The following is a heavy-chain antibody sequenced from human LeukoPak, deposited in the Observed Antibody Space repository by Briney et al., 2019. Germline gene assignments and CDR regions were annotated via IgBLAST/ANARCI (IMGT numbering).Heavy chain of an antibody. CDR2: ISGSGGST. CDR1: GFTFSSYA. Sequence: GGSLRLSCAASGFTFSSYAMSWVRQAPGKGLEWVSAISGSGGSTYYADSVRGRFTISRDNSKNTLYLQMNSLRAEDTAVYYCAKDPLGSGWPSFDYWGQGTLVTVSS. D-gene: IGHD6-19*01. CDR3: AKDPLGSGWPSFDY. V-gene: IGHV3-23*01. J-gene: IGHJ4*02.